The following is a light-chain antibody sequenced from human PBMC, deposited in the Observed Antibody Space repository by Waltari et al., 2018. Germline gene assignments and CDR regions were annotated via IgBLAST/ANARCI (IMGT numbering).Light chain of an antibody. CDR2: AAS. J-gene: IGKJ2*01. CDR3: XXXXXTXPXX. Sequence: DIQMTQSPSSLSASVGDRVTITCRASQSISSYLNWYQQKPGKAPKLLIYAASTLQSGVXSRFXGSGXGXXFXLXXXXXXXXXXXXXXXXXXXXTXPXXXGQXTXXX. CDR1: QSISSY. V-gene: IGKV1-39*01.